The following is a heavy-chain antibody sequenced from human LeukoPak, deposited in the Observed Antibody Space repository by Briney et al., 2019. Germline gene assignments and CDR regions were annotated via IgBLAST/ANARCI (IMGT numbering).Heavy chain of an antibody. CDR2: MHYNGGT. CDR1: GGATSSYY. J-gene: IGHJ4*02. D-gene: IGHD4-17*01. Sequence: PSETLSLTCTVTGGATSSYYWSWIRQSPGKGLEWIGYMHYNGGTNFNPSLKSRVTISLDTSKNQVSLKVSSVTAADTAVYYCARHGHDYGSSPFDYWGQGTLVIVSS. CDR3: ARHGHDYGSSPFDY. V-gene: IGHV4-59*01.